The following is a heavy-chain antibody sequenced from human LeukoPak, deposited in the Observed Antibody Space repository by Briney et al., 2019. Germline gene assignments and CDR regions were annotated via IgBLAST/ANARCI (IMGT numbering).Heavy chain of an antibody. J-gene: IGHJ4*02. D-gene: IGHD1-26*01. CDR2: ITASGTAM. CDR1: GFTFSSYS. CDR3: ASSGSYRFDY. V-gene: IGHV3-48*02. Sequence: GGSLRLSYAASGFTFSSYSMNWVRQAPGKGLEWVSHITASGTAMFYADSVKGRFTISRDNAKNSLYLQMNSLRDEDTAVYYCASSGSYRFDYWGQGTLVTVSS.